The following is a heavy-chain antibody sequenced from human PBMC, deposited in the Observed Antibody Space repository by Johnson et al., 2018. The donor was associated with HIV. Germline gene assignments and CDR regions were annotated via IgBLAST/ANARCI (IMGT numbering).Heavy chain of an antibody. CDR1: GFTFSNYG. CDR3: VRGEYYYPSSTYYYGAFDI. CDR2: ISYDGTNK. J-gene: IGHJ3*02. Sequence: VHLVESGGGVVQPGRSLRLSCAASGFTFSNYGMHWVRQAPGKGLEWVAVISYDGTNKCYADSVKGRFTITRDNSKNTLYLQMNSLRAEDSAVFYCVRGEYYYPSSTYYYGAFDIWGQGTMVTVSS. D-gene: IGHD3-22*01. V-gene: IGHV3-30*03.